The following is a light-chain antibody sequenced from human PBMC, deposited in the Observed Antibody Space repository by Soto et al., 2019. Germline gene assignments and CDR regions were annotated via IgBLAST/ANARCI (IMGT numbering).Light chain of an antibody. J-gene: IGKJ1*01. V-gene: IGKV3-15*01. Sequence: EVVMTQSPATLSVSPGERVTLSCRASQSVRSNLAWYQQKPGQSPRLLIYGASTRATGIPARFSGSGSGTEFTLTISSLQSEDFAVYYCQQYNSWPRTFGQGTKGDIK. CDR1: QSVRSN. CDR3: QQYNSWPRT. CDR2: GAS.